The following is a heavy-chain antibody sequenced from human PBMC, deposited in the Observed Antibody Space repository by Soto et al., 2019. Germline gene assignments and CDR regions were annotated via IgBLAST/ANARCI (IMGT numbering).Heavy chain of an antibody. CDR2: IYSGGST. Sequence: EVQLVETGGGLIQPGGSLRLSCAASGFTVSSNYMSWVRQAPGKGLEWVSVIYSGGSTYYADSVKGRFTISRDNSKNTLYLQMNSLRAEDTAVYYCARDNTAAGTFIVYYYGMDVWGQGTTVTVSS. V-gene: IGHV3-53*02. D-gene: IGHD6-13*01. J-gene: IGHJ6*02. CDR1: GFTVSSNY. CDR3: ARDNTAAGTFIVYYYGMDV.